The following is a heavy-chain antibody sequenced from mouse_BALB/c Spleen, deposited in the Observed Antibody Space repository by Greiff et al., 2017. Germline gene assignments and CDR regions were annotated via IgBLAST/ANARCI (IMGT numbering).Heavy chain of an antibody. V-gene: IGHV1S135*01. CDR3: ARSGYAWFAY. J-gene: IGHJ3*01. Sequence: EVQLQESGPELMKPGASVKISCKASGYSFTSYYMHWVKQSHGKSLEWIGYIDPFNGGTSCNQKFKGKATLTVDKSSSTAYMHLSSLTSEDSAVYYCARSGYAWFAYWGQGTLVTVSA. CDR1: GYSFTSYY. D-gene: IGHD3-1*01. CDR2: IDPFNGGT.